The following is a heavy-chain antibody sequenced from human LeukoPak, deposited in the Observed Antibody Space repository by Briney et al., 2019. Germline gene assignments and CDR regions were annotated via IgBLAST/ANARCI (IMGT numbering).Heavy chain of an antibody. V-gene: IGHV3-23*01. CDR2: ISDSGGGT. Sequence: GGSLRLSCAASGFSFSDYNMNWVRQAPGKGLQWVSAISDSGGGTFYADSVKGRFTISRDNSKNTLYLQMNSLRAEDTAVYYCAKVGVGWVAFEYWGQGTLVTVSS. CDR3: AKVGVGWVAFEY. D-gene: IGHD3-16*01. CDR1: GFSFSDYN. J-gene: IGHJ4*02.